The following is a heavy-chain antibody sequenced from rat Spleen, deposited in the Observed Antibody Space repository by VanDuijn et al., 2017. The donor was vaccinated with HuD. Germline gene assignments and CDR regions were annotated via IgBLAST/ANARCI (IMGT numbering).Heavy chain of an antibody. V-gene: IGHV5-22*01. Sequence: EVQLVETGGGLVQPGKSLKLSCVASGFTFSSYWMYWVRQAPKKGLEWVASISYEGSSTYYGDSVKGRFTISRENAKSTLYLQMDSLRSEDTATYYCARHEDYGGYSRDYFGYWGQGVMVTVSS. CDR3: ARHEDYGGYSRDYFGY. CDR1: GFTFSSYW. J-gene: IGHJ2*01. D-gene: IGHD1-11*01. CDR2: ISYEGSST.